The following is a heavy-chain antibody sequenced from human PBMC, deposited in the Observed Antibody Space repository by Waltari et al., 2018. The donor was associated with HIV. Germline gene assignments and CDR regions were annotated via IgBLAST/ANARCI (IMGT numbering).Heavy chain of an antibody. CDR3: ARLHSSGWYFDH. CDR1: GGSISDTTYY. J-gene: IGHJ4*02. Sequence: QLQLQESGPGLVKPSETLSLTCTVSGGSISDTTYYWGWTRQPPGKGLEWVGSIYYSGSTYYNPSLKSRVTISVDTSKSQFSLRLTSVTAADAALYYCARLHSSGWYFDHWGQGTLVTVSS. D-gene: IGHD6-19*01. CDR2: IYYSGST. V-gene: IGHV4-39*01.